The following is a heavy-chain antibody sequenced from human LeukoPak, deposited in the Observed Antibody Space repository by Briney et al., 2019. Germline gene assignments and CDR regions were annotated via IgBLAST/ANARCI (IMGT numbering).Heavy chain of an antibody. Sequence: SETLSLTCTVSGGSISSGSYYWNWIRQPAGKGLEWIGRIYTSGNTNYNPSLKSRVTISVDTSKNQFSLKLSSVTAADTAVYYCARDLWFGAGRTFDIWGQGTMVTVSS. CDR2: IYTSGNT. V-gene: IGHV4-61*02. J-gene: IGHJ3*02. D-gene: IGHD3-10*01. CDR3: ARDLWFGAGRTFDI. CDR1: GGSISSGSYY.